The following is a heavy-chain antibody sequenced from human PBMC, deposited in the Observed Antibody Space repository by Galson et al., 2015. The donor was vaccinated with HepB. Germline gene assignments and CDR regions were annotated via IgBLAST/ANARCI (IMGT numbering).Heavy chain of an antibody. J-gene: IGHJ4*02. D-gene: IGHD2-2*01. CDR3: ASGVVPAAKFDY. V-gene: IGHV3-23*01. CDR1: GFTFRIYV. Sequence: SLRLSCAASGFTFRIYVMSWVRQAPGKGLEWVSAISGSGDSTYYADSVKGRFTISRDNSKNTLYLQMNSLRAEDTAVYYCASGVVPAAKFDYWGQGTLVTVSS. CDR2: ISGSGDST.